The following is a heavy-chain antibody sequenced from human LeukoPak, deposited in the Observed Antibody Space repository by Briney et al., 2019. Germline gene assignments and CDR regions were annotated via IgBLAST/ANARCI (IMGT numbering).Heavy chain of an antibody. J-gene: IGHJ6*04. CDR3: ARDRRAMVRGVILPYGMDV. D-gene: IGHD3-10*01. CDR2: IIPIFGTA. Sequence: SVKVSFKASGGTFISYAISWVRQAPGQGREWMGGIIPIFGTANYAQKFQGRVTITADKSTSTAYMELSSLRSEDTAVYYCARDRRAMVRGVILPYGMDVWGKGTTVTVSS. CDR1: GGTFISYA. V-gene: IGHV1-69*06.